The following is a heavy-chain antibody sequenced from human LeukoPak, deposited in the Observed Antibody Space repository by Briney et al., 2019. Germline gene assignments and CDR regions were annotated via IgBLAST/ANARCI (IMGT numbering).Heavy chain of an antibody. D-gene: IGHD6-13*01. V-gene: IGHV1-8*01. Sequence: ASVKVSRKASGYTFTSYDINWVRQATGQGLEWMGWMNPNSGNTGYAQKFQGRVTMTRNTSISTAYMELSSLRSEDTAVYYCARFYSSSSSFDYWGQGTLVTVSS. CDR3: ARFYSSSSSFDY. CDR1: GYTFTSYD. J-gene: IGHJ4*02. CDR2: MNPNSGNT.